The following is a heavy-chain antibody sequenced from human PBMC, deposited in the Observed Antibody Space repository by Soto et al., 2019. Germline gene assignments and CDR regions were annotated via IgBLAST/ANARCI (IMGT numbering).Heavy chain of an antibody. Sequence: QVQLVESGGGVVQPGRSLRLSCAASGFTFSSYGMHWVRQAPGKGLEWVAVIWYDGSNKYYADSVKGRVTISRDNSKNTLYLQMNSLRAEDTAVYYCARAAGRGYSGYDLPYCYYGMDVWGQGTTVTVSS. D-gene: IGHD5-12*01. V-gene: IGHV3-33*01. CDR2: IWYDGSNK. J-gene: IGHJ6*02. CDR3: ARAAGRGYSGYDLPYCYYGMDV. CDR1: GFTFSSYG.